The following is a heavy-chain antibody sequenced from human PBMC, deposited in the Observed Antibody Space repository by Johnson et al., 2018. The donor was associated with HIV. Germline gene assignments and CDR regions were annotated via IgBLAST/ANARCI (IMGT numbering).Heavy chain of an antibody. J-gene: IGHJ3*01. CDR3: SIPYFYDSSAYH. CDR1: GFSVRNYG. CDR2: IWKDGQTK. Sequence: VQLVESGGGVVLPGRSLGLSCAASGFSVRNYGMHWVRQAPGKGLEWLAVIWKDGQTKYFADSVKGRFTISRDTYKNTLNVQMNSLRAEDMAVYYCSIPYFYDSSAYHWGQGTMVTVSS. V-gene: IGHV3-33*01. D-gene: IGHD3-22*01.